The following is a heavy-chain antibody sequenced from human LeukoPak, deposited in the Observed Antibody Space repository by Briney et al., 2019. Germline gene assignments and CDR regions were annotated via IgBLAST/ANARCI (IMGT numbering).Heavy chain of an antibody. V-gene: IGHV3-21*01. CDR2: ITSRSDST. CDR3: ATGSRDGYNFVY. D-gene: IGHD5-24*01. J-gene: IGHJ4*02. CDR1: GFTFSSYS. Sequence: PGGSLRLSCAASGFTFSSYSMNWVRQAPGKGLEWVSSITSRSDSTYYADSVKGRSTISRDNVKNSLYLQMNSLRVEDTAVYYCATGSRDGYNFVYWGQGTLVTVSS.